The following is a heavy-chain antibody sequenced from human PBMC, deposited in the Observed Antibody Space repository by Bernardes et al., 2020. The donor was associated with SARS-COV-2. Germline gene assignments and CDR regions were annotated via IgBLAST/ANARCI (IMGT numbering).Heavy chain of an antibody. Sequence: GGSLRLSCAASGFTLSTYWMGWVRQAPGKGLEWLANINQGGSNNHYVDSVKGRFTISRDNAKNSLYLQMNNLRGEDTAVYYCVRWGYSYTMDVWGQGTTVTVSS. V-gene: IGHV3-7*01. CDR2: INQGGSNN. CDR1: GFTLSTYW. J-gene: IGHJ6*02. CDR3: VRWGYSYTMDV. D-gene: IGHD2-15*01.